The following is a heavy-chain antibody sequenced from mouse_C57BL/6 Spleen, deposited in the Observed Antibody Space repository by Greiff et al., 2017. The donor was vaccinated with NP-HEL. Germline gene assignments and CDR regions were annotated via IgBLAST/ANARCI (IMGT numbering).Heavy chain of an antibody. CDR3: ARGEYGSSPAGFAY. V-gene: IGHV1-26*01. J-gene: IGHJ3*01. CDR1: GYTFTDYY. Sequence: EVQLQQSGPELVKPGASVKISCKASGYTFTDYYMNWVKQSHGKSLEWIGDINPNNGGTSYNQKFKGKATLTVDKSSSTAYMERRSLTSEDSAVYYCARGEYGSSPAGFAYWGQGTLVTVSA. D-gene: IGHD1-1*01. CDR2: INPNNGGT.